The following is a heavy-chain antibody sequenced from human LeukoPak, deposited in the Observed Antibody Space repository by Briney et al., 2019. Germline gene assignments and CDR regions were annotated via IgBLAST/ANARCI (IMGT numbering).Heavy chain of an antibody. J-gene: IGHJ6*03. Sequence: GGSLRLSCAASGFTFSSYAMSWVRQAPGKGLEWVSYISSSGSIIYYAGSVKGRFTVSRDNPKNSLFLQMNSLRAEDTAVYFCARVIQLTYMDVWGKGTTVTVSS. CDR1: GFTFSSYA. CDR3: ARVIQLTYMDV. V-gene: IGHV3-48*03. D-gene: IGHD3-16*01. CDR2: ISSSGSII.